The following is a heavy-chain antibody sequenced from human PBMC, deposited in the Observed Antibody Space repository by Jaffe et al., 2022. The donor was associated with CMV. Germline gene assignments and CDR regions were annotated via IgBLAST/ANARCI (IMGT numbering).Heavy chain of an antibody. D-gene: IGHD5-12*01. CDR1: GGDSIGNYR. J-gene: IGHJ6*02. Sequence: QVQLQESGPGLVKPSETLSLTCSVSGGDSIGNYRWNWIRQPAGKGLEWIGRIFANGDTNYNPSLESRVTISLDTSKTQFSLKLNSVTAADTATYYCAREYGLEMATIQYYYYGMDVWGQGTTVTVSS. CDR3: AREYGLEMATIQYYYYGMDV. V-gene: IGHV4-4*07. CDR2: IFANGDT.